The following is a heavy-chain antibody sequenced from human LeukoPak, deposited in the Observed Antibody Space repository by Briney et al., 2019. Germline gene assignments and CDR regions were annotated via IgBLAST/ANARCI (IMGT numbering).Heavy chain of an antibody. V-gene: IGHV3-30*02. CDR2: IRYDGSKK. CDR3: AGGGYYDAFDY. J-gene: IGHJ4*02. Sequence: GGSLRLSCAASGFTFSSYGMHWVRQAPGKGLEWVAFIRYDGSKKYYADSVKGRFTISRDNSKNTLYLQMNSLRAEDTAVYYCAGGGYYDAFDYWGQGTLVTVSS. CDR1: GFTFSSYG. D-gene: IGHD3-22*01.